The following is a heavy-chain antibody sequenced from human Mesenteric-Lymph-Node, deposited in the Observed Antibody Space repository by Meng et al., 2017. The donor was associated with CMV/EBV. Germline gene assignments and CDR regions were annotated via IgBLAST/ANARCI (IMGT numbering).Heavy chain of an antibody. CDR1: GYTFTSYD. V-gene: IGHV1-2*02. D-gene: IGHD3-10*01. CDR2: INPNSGGT. CDR3: TRGLLGARRFGDF. Sequence: ASVKVSCKASGYTFTSYDINWVRQATGQGLEWMGWINPNSGGTNYAQKFQGRVTMTRDTSISTAYMELSRLTSDDTAVYYCTRGLLGARRFGDFWGQGTLVTVSS. J-gene: IGHJ4*02.